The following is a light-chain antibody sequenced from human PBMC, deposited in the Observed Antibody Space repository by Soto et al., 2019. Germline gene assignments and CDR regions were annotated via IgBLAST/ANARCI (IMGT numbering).Light chain of an antibody. J-gene: IGKJ1*01. Sequence: DIVLTQSPDSLTVSLGERATINCKSSQSVLYNPNIKNYLAWFQQKPGQPPKLLIYWASNRESGVPDRFSGSGSGTDFTLTISSLQAEDVTVYYCHQYASSPWTFGQGTKVDI. V-gene: IGKV4-1*01. CDR3: HQYASSPWT. CDR2: WAS. CDR1: QSVLYNPNIKNY.